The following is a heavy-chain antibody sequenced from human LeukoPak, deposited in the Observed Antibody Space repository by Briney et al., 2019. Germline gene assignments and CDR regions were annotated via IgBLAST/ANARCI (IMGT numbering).Heavy chain of an antibody. CDR3: ARLAYDSSDLYYYYMDV. J-gene: IGHJ6*03. CDR1: GGSFSDYY. V-gene: IGHV4-34*01. CDR2: INLRGST. D-gene: IGHD3-22*01. Sequence: SETLSLTCAVYGGSFSDYYWNWIRQSTGKGLEWIGEINLRGSTTYNPSLKSRVTISLDASKSQLSLKLSSVTAADTAVYYCARLAYDSSDLYYYYMDVWGKGTTVTISS.